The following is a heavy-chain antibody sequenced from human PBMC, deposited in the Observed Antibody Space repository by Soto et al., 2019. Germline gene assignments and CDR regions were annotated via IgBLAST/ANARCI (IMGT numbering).Heavy chain of an antibody. J-gene: IGHJ4*02. CDR3: ARAPGGSSSFVDY. Sequence: VSLKVSCKSSGNTFTDYAIHWVRQAPGQGLEWLGWINTANGYTKYSQKFQGRVTITRDTSASTAYMELSSLRSEDTAVYYCARAPGGSSSFVDYWGQGTLVTVSS. D-gene: IGHD6-6*01. CDR2: INTANGYT. CDR1: GNTFTDYA. V-gene: IGHV1-3*04.